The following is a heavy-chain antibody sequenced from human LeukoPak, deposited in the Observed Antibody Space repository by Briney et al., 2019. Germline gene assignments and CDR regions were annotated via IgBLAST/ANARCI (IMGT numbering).Heavy chain of an antibody. D-gene: IGHD3-22*01. J-gene: IGHJ3*02. CDR2: ISYDGSNK. V-gene: IGHV3-30*18. CDR1: GFTSSSYG. CDR3: AKWDHDSSGYINAGDAFDI. Sequence: QPGRSLRLSCAASGFTSSSYGMHWVRQAPGKGLEWVAVISYDGSNKYYADSVKGRFTISRDNSKNTLYLQMNSLRAEDTAVYYCAKWDHDSSGYINAGDAFDIWGQGTMVTVSS.